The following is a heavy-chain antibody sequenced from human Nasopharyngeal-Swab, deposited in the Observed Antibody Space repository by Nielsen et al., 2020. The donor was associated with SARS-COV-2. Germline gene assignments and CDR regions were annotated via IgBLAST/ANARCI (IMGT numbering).Heavy chain of an antibody. J-gene: IGHJ4*02. D-gene: IGHD6-13*01. CDR3: AKDAPAAAGIGRGDDY. CDR1: GFTFDDYA. V-gene: IGHV3-9*01. CDR2: ISWNSRTI. Sequence: GGSLRLSCAASGFTFDDYAMYWVRQAPGKGLEWVSGISWNSRTIGYADSVKGRFTISRDNAKNSLYLQMNSLRAEDTALYYCAKDAPAAAGIGRGDDYWGQGTLVTVSS.